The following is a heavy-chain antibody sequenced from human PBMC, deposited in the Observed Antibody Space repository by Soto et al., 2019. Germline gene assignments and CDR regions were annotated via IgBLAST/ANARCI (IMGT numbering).Heavy chain of an antibody. J-gene: IGHJ5*02. CDR1: GFTFSTND. CDR2: MNANVDAT. V-gene: IGHV1-8*01. D-gene: IGHD3-10*01. CDR3: AREVVDGSSLWLDP. Sequence: QVQLVQSGAEVKKPGASVKVSCKASGFTFSTNDINWVRQAPGQGLQWMGWMNANVDATDSPQEVKGRVTMTWNASISTAYMELSNLKSDDTAVYYCAREVVDGSSLWLDPWGQGTLVTVSS.